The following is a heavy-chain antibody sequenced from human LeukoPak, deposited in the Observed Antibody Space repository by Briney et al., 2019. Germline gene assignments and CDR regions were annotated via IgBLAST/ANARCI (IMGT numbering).Heavy chain of an antibody. CDR3: AKVGTWAVGSFDY. Sequence: PGGSLRLSCAASGFTFSSYGMHWVRQAPGKGLEWVAFIRYDGSNKYYADSVKGRFTISRDNSKNTLYLQMNSLRAEDTAVYYCAKVGTWAVGSFDYWGQGTLVTVSS. V-gene: IGHV3-30*02. J-gene: IGHJ4*02. D-gene: IGHD1-7*01. CDR2: IRYDGSNK. CDR1: GFTFSSYG.